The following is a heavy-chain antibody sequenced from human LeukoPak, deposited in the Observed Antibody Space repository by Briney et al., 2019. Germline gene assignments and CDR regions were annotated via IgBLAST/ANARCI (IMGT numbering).Heavy chain of an antibody. CDR3: ARSQLSSGYYLYFQH. CDR2: IYYSGST. Sequence: SETLSLTCTVSGGSISSYYWSWIRQPPGKGLEWIGYIYYSGSTNYNPSLKSRVTISVDTSKNQFSPKLSSVTAADTAVYYCARSQLSSGYYLYFQHWGQGTLVTVSS. CDR1: GGSISSYY. V-gene: IGHV4-59*01. J-gene: IGHJ1*01. D-gene: IGHD6-19*01.